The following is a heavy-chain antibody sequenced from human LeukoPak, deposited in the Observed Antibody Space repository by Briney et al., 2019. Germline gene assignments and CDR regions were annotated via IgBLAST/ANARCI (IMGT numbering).Heavy chain of an antibody. CDR2: ISCDESNK. J-gene: IGHJ5*02. CDR1: GFTLSN. V-gene: IGHV3-30*04. D-gene: IGHD6-13*01. Sequence: GGSLRLSCEASGFTLSNLHWVRQAPGKGLEWVTVISCDESNKYYADSVKGRFTISRDNAKNSLYLQMNSLRAEDTAVYYCAKDPIYSSTWGQGTLVTVSS. CDR3: AKDPIYSST.